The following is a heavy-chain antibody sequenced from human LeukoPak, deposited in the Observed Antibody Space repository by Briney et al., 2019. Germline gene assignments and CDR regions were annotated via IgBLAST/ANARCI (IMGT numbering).Heavy chain of an antibody. D-gene: IGHD3-10*01. J-gene: IGHJ4*02. CDR1: GYTFTSYD. CDR2: TNPNSGNT. CDR3: ARFNDRGVSNDY. Sequence: ASVKVSCKASGYTFTSYDINWVRQATGQGLEWMGWTNPNSGNTGYAQKFQGRVTMTRNTSISTAYMELSSLRSEDTAVYYCARFNDRGVSNDYWGQGTLVTVSA. V-gene: IGHV1-8*01.